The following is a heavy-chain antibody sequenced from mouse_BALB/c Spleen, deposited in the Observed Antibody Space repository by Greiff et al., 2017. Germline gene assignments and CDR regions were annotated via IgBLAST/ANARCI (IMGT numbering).Heavy chain of an antibody. CDR1: GFTFTAYY. CDR3: ARGGTTVDY. Sequence: DVKLVESGGGLVQPGGSLRLSCATSGFTFTAYYMSWVRQPPGKALEWLGFIRNKANGYTTEYSASVKGLFTISRDNSQSILYLQMNTLRAEDSATYYCARGGTTVDYWGQGTTLTVSS. D-gene: IGHD1-1*01. J-gene: IGHJ2*01. V-gene: IGHV7-3*02. CDR2: IRNKANGYTT.